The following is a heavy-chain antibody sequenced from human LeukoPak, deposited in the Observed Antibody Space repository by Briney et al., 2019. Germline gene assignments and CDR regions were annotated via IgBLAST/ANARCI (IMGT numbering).Heavy chain of an antibody. D-gene: IGHD2-2*01. J-gene: IGHJ4*02. CDR1: GFTFRNWG. V-gene: IGHV3-30*02. CDR3: ANLYCSSTTCSYYFDY. CDR2: IRSDGTNK. Sequence: GVSLRLSCAASGFTFRNWGMHWVRQVPGKGLEWVAFIRSDGTNKYYRDSVKGRFTISRDNSENTLYLQMNSLRPQDTAVYYCANLYCSSTTCSYYFDYWGQGTLVTVSS.